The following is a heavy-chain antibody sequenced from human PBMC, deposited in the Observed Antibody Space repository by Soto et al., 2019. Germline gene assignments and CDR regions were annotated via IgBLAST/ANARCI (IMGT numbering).Heavy chain of an antibody. D-gene: IGHD6-6*01. V-gene: IGHV5-51*01. CDR1: GYSFTSYW. Sequence: EVQLVQSGAEVKKPGESLKISCKGSGYSFTSYWIGWVRQMPGKGLEWMGIIYPGDSDTRYSPSFQGQVTISADKSISAACLQWSRRMAADTAMYYCARHGWGGSSSVLGPWGSGYYYGMDVWGQGTTVTVSS. J-gene: IGHJ6*02. CDR2: IYPGDSDT. CDR3: ARHGWGGSSSVLGPWGSGYYYGMDV.